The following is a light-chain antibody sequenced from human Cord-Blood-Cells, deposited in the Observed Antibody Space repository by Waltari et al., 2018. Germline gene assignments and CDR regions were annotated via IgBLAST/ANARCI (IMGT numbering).Light chain of an antibody. V-gene: IGLV2-8*01. CDR1: SSDVGGYNY. Sequence: QSALTQPPSASGSPGQSVTISCTGTSSDVGGYNYVSWYQQHTGKAPKLMIYEVSKRPSGVPDRVSGSKSGNTASLTVSGLQAEDEADYYCSSYAGSNNVFGTGTKVTVL. CDR2: EVS. J-gene: IGLJ1*01. CDR3: SSYAGSNNV.